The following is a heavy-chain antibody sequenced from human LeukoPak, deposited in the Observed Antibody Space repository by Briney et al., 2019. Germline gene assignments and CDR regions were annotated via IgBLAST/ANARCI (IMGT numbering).Heavy chain of an antibody. D-gene: IGHD3-10*01. CDR1: GYTFTGYY. CDR3: ASGGSGSYSPYYFDY. Sequence: ASVKVCCKASGYTFTGYYMHWVRQAPGQGLEWMGWINPNSGGTNYAQKFQGRVTMTRDTSISTAYMELSRLRSDDTAVYYCASGGSGSYSPYYFDYWGQGTLVTVSS. CDR2: INPNSGGT. J-gene: IGHJ4*02. V-gene: IGHV1-2*02.